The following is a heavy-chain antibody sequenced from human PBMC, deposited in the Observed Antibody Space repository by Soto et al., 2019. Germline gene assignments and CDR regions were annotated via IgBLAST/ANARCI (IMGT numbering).Heavy chain of an antibody. D-gene: IGHD2-15*01. J-gene: IGHJ4*02. CDR3: ARDKGRSPLDY. CDR1: GFTFSSYS. Sequence: GGSLRLSCAASGFTFSSYSMNWVRQAPGKGLEWVSYISSSSSTIYYADSVKGRFTISRDNAKNSLYLQMNSLRAEDTAVYYCARDKGRSPLDYWGQGTLDPSPQ. CDR2: ISSSSSTI. V-gene: IGHV3-48*01.